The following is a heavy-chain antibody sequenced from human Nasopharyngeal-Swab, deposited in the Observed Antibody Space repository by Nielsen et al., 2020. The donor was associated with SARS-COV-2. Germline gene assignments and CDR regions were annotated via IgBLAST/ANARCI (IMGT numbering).Heavy chain of an antibody. Sequence: SQTLSLTCAIPGDSVSSSSAAWNWIRQSPSRGLEWLGRTYYRSKWYNDYAVSVKSRITINPDTSKNQFSLHLNSVTPEDTAVYYCARAGGAYGDYYYYYYTDVWGKGTTVTVSS. J-gene: IGHJ6*03. CDR1: GDSVSSSSAA. CDR2: TYYRSKWYN. CDR3: ARAGGAYGDYYYYYYTDV. V-gene: IGHV6-1*01. D-gene: IGHD4-17*01.